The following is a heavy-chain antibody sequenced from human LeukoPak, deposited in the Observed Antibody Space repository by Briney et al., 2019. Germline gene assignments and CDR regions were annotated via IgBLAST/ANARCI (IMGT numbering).Heavy chain of an antibody. CDR3: AKIVHRDSAWAESTYFDT. Sequence: GGSLRLSCAASKFTFSDYAISWVRQAPGKGLEWVSSISATGDFTYYADSVEGRYTISRDNSKSTLYLQMHSLGAEDTATFYCAKIVHRDSAWAESTYFDTWGQGTLVTVSS. D-gene: IGHD2-21*02. J-gene: IGHJ4*02. CDR2: ISATGDFT. CDR1: KFTFSDYA. V-gene: IGHV3-23*01.